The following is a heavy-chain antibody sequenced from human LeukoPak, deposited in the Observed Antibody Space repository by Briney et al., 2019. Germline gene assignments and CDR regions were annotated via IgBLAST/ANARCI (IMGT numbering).Heavy chain of an antibody. CDR3: ARHDPGWFDT. Sequence: PSETLSLTCSVSGGSLSNYYWTWIRQPPGKGLEWIGYIHYSGSTNYNPSLKSRATISVDTSKAHFSLKLSSATAADTAVYYCARHDPGWFDTWGQGTLVTVSS. J-gene: IGHJ5*02. CDR2: IHYSGST. CDR1: GGSLSNYY. V-gene: IGHV4-59*08. D-gene: IGHD7-27*01.